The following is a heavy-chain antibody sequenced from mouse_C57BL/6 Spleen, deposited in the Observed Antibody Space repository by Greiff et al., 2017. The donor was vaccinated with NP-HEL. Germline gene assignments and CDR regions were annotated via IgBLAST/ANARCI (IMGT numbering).Heavy chain of an antibody. CDR2: IWRGGST. V-gene: IGHV2-2*01. CDR1: GFSLTSYG. Sequence: VQLQQSGPGLVQPSQSLSITCTVSGFSLTSYGVHWVRQSPGKGLEWLGVIWRGGSTDYNAAFISRLSISKDNSKIQVFFKMNSLQADDTAIYYCARNTGYYGSSYGYFDVWGTGTTVTVSS. D-gene: IGHD1-1*01. J-gene: IGHJ1*03. CDR3: ARNTGYYGSSYGYFDV.